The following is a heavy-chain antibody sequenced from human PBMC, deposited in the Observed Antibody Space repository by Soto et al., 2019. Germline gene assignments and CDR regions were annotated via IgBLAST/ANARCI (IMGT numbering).Heavy chain of an antibody. CDR2: VYHSGST. CDR1: GGSISTSNW. J-gene: IGHJ4*02. Sequence: QVQLQESGPGLVKPSGTLSLTCAVSGGSISTSNWWSWVRQPPGKGLEWIGEVYHSGSTNYNPSFKNRVAMSVAQSKSQFSLKLNSVTAAATDLYYCARTSTRGTRFDYWGQGSLVTVSS. D-gene: IGHD1-1*01. CDR3: ARTSTRGTRFDY. V-gene: IGHV4-4*02.